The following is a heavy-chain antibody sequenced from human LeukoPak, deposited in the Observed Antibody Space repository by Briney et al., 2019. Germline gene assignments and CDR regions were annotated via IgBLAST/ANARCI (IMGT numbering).Heavy chain of an antibody. Sequence: GGSLRLSCAASRFTFSNFALIWVRQAPGKGLEWVSIINDGGGNTYYADSVKGRFTISRDNSKNTLYLQMNSLRAEDTAVYYCAKTGYGDYVKWYFDLWGRGTLVTVSS. D-gene: IGHD4-17*01. J-gene: IGHJ2*01. V-gene: IGHV3-23*01. CDR3: AKTGYGDYVKWYFDL. CDR1: RFTFSNFA. CDR2: INDGGGNT.